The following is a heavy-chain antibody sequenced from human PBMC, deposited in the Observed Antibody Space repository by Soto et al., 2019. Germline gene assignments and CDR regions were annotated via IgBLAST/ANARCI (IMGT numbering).Heavy chain of an antibody. J-gene: IGHJ6*02. CDR1: GGSISSGGYY. D-gene: IGHD2-15*01. CDR3: ARGDCSGGSCYDYYYYGMDV. V-gene: IGHV4-31*03. Sequence: QVQLQESGPGLVKPSQTLSLTCTVSGGSISSGGYYWSWIRQHPGKGLEGIGYIYYSGSTYYNPSLKSRVTISVDTSKNQFSLKLSSVTAADTAVYYCARGDCSGGSCYDYYYYGMDVWGQGTTVTVSS. CDR2: IYYSGST.